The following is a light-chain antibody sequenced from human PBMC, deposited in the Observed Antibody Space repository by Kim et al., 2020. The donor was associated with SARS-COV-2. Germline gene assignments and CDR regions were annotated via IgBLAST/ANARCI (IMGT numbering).Light chain of an antibody. V-gene: IGKV1-39*01. CDR1: QRISNF. Sequence: DTQMTQSPSSLSASVGDRVTITCRASQRISNFLSWYQQKSGRAPKLLIYAASSLQSGVPSRFSGSGSGTDFTLTISSLQPEDFATYYCQQYYYSPLTFGGGTKLEI. CDR2: AAS. J-gene: IGKJ4*01. CDR3: QQYYYSPLT.